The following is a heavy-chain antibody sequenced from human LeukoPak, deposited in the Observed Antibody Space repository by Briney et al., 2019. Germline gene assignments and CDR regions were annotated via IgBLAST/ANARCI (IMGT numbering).Heavy chain of an antibody. Sequence: SETLSLTCTVSGGSISSYYWSWIRQPAGKGLEWIGRIYTSGSTNYNPSLKSRVTMSVDTSKNQFSLKLSSVTAADTAVYYCATGPLAGSPYYYYYYYMDVWGKGTTVTVSS. J-gene: IGHJ6*03. CDR1: GGSISSYY. D-gene: IGHD1-14*01. CDR2: IYTSGST. CDR3: ATGPLAGSPYYYYYYYMDV. V-gene: IGHV4-4*07.